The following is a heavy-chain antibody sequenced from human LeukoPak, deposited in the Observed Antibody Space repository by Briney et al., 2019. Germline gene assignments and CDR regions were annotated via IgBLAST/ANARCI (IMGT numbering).Heavy chain of an antibody. D-gene: IGHD6-6*01. CDR2: IYYSGST. V-gene: IGHV4-30-4*08. CDR1: GGSISSDDYY. CDR3: ARRSAAPPGY. J-gene: IGHJ4*02. Sequence: PSETLSLTCTASGGSISSDDYYWSWIRQPPGKGLEWIGFIYYSGSTYYNPSLKGRITISVDMSKSQFSLKLTSVTAADTAVYYCARRSAAPPGYWGQGTLVTVSS.